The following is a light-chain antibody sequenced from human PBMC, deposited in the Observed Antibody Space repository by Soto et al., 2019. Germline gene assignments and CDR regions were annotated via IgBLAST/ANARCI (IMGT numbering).Light chain of an antibody. CDR2: DVS. Sequence: QSVLTQPASVSGSPGQSITISCTGTSSDVVGYNYVSWSQHHPGKAPELMIFDVSNRPSGVSNRFSGSKSGNTASLTISGLQPEDEADYYCSSYTTSNTRQIVFGTGTKVSVL. V-gene: IGLV2-14*03. CDR1: SSDVVGYNY. J-gene: IGLJ1*01. CDR3: SSYTTSNTRQIV.